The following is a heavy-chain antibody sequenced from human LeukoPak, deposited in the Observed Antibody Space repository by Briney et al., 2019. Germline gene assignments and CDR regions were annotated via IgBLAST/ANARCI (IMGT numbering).Heavy chain of an antibody. CDR2: IYHSGST. CDR1: GGSISSSNW. Sequence: SGTLSLTCAVPGGSISSSNWWSWVRQPPGKGLEWIGEIYHSGSTNYNPSLKSRITISVDKSQNQFSLKLSSVTAADTAVYYCARGRWQRLGYFDYWGQGTLVTVSS. CDR3: ARGRWQRLGYFDY. J-gene: IGHJ4*02. V-gene: IGHV4-4*02. D-gene: IGHD6-25*01.